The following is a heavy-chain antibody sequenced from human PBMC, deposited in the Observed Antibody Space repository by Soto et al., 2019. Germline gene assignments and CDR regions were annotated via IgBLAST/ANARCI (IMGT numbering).Heavy chain of an antibody. V-gene: IGHV1-8*01. D-gene: IGHD3-10*01. Sequence: ASVKVSCKASRYTFTSYDINWVRQATGQGLEWMGWMNPNSGNTGYAQKFQGRVTMTRNTSISTAYMELSSLTSEDTAVYYCASDMRVWFGDQSQKQALDFWGQGTLVTVSS. CDR2: MNPNSGNT. CDR3: ASDMRVWFGDQSQKQALDF. J-gene: IGHJ4*02. CDR1: RYTFTSYD.